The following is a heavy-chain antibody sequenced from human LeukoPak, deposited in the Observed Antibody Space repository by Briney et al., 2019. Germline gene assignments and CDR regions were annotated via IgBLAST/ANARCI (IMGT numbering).Heavy chain of an antibody. CDR2: IYYSGST. Sequence: SETLSLTCTVSGGSISSGDYYWSWIRQPPGKGLEWIGYIYYSGSTYYNPSLKSRVTISVDTSKNQFSLRLNSVTAADTAVYYCARSRAFNSGAFDPWGQGSLVTVSS. CDR1: GGSISSGDYY. D-gene: IGHD1-26*01. V-gene: IGHV4-30-4*02. J-gene: IGHJ5*02. CDR3: ARSRAFNSGAFDP.